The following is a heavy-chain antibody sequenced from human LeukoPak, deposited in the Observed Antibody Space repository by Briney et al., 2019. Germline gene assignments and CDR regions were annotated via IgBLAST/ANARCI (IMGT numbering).Heavy chain of an antibody. CDR1: GYTFTSYG. J-gene: IGHJ4*02. CDR3: ARGNHDIIGFVDY. Sequence: ASVKVSCKASGYTFTSYGISWLRQAPGQGLEWMAWISAYNGDTDYAQKLQGRVTLTTDTSTSTAYMELRSLRSDDTAVYYCARGNHDIIGFVDYWGQGTVVTVSS. V-gene: IGHV1-18*01. CDR2: ISAYNGDT. D-gene: IGHD2-15*01.